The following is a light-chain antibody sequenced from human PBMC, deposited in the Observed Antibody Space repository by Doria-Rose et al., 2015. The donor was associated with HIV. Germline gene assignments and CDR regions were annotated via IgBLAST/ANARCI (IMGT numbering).Light chain of an antibody. V-gene: IGKV1-39*01. CDR2: AAS. CDR3: QQTYSSPPWT. Sequence: DILMPQSPSSLSASIGDRVTITCRASQTVSTYLNWFQQEPGKAPKLLIYAASRLQSGVPSRFSGSGSGTDFTLTTSGLQLGDFATYYCQQTYSSPPWTFGQGTKVEMK. CDR1: QTVSTY. J-gene: IGKJ1*01.